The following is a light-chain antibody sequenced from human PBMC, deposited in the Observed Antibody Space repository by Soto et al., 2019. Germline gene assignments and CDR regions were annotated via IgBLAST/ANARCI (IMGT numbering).Light chain of an antibody. Sequence: QSALTQPPSASGSPGQSVTISCTGTSSDVGGYNFVSWYQHFPGKAPKLIIYDVTNRPSGVSNRFSGSKSGNTASLTISGLRAEDEADYYCGSYRISTAVFGTGTKVTVL. J-gene: IGLJ1*01. V-gene: IGLV2-14*01. CDR1: SSDVGGYNF. CDR3: GSYRISTAV. CDR2: DVT.